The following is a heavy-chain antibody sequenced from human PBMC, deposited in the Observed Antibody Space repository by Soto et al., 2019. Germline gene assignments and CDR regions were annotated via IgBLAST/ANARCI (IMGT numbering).Heavy chain of an antibody. V-gene: IGHV3-30-3*01. Sequence: GGSLRISWAASGFTFSSYAMHWVRQAPGKGLEWVAVISYDGSNKYYADSVKGRFTISRDNSKNTLYLQMNSLRAEDTAVYYCAREIREFWSGYYGVLGYYYGMDVWGQGTTVTVSS. CDR1: GFTFSSYA. CDR3: AREIREFWSGYYGVLGYYYGMDV. D-gene: IGHD3-3*01. J-gene: IGHJ6*02. CDR2: ISYDGSNK.